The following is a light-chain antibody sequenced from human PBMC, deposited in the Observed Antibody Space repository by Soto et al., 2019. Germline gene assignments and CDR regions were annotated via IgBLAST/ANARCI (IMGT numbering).Light chain of an antibody. J-gene: IGLJ1*01. CDR2: DVS. CDR1: SSDVGAYNY. V-gene: IGLV2-14*03. Sequence: QSVLPQPASVSGSPGQSITISCTGTSSDVGAYNYVSWYQQLPGKAPKLMIYDVSNRPSGVSNRFSGSKSGNTASLTISGLQAEDETDYYCFSYTTSSTYVFGTGTKVTVL. CDR3: FSYTTSSTYV.